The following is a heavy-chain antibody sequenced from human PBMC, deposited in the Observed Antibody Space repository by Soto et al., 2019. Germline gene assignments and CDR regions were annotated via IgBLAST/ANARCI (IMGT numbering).Heavy chain of an antibody. V-gene: IGHV3-15*01. CDR3: TTVPLRYFDWLFDY. CDR2: IKSKTDGGTT. J-gene: IGHJ4*02. CDR1: GFTFSNAW. Sequence: GGSLRLSCAASGFTFSNAWMSWVRQAPGKGLEWVGRIKSKTDGGTTDYAAPVKGRFTISRDDSKNTLYLQMNSLKTEDTAVYYCTTVPLRYFDWLFDYWGQGTLVTVSS. D-gene: IGHD3-9*01.